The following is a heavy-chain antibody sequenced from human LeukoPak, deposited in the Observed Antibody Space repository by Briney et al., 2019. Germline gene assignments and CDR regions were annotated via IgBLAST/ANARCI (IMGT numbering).Heavy chain of an antibody. CDR1: GGSISSYY. Sequence: SETLSLTCTVSGGSISSYYWSWIRQPPGKGLEWIGYIYYSGSTNYNPSLKSRVTISVDTSKNQFSLNLSSVTAADTPVYYCAQYSSGWRSFDIWGQGTMVTVSS. CDR3: AQYSSGWRSFDI. D-gene: IGHD6-19*01. V-gene: IGHV4-59*01. J-gene: IGHJ3*02. CDR2: IYYSGST.